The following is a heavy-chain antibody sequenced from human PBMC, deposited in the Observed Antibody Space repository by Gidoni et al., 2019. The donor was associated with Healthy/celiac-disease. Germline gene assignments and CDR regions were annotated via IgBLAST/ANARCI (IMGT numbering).Heavy chain of an antibody. Sequence: SWVRQDPGKGLEWVSAISGSGGSTYYADSVKGRFTISRDNSKNTLYLQMNSLRADDTAVYYCAKWGGLVGAEYWGQGTLVTVSS. CDR2: ISGSGGST. V-gene: IGHV3-23*01. CDR3: AKWGGLVGAEY. J-gene: IGHJ4*02. D-gene: IGHD1-26*01.